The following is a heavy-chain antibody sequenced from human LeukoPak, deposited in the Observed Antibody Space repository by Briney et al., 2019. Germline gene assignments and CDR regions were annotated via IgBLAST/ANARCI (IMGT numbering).Heavy chain of an antibody. Sequence: ASVKVSCKASGYTFTSYGISWVRQAPGQGLEWMGWISAYNGNTNYAQKFQGRVTMTRDMSTSTVYMELSSLRSEDTAVYYCARVHYGSGSYYPHPDSYYFDYWGQGTLVTVSS. D-gene: IGHD3-10*01. CDR1: GYTFTSYG. V-gene: IGHV1-18*01. J-gene: IGHJ4*02. CDR2: ISAYNGNT. CDR3: ARVHYGSGSYYPHPDSYYFDY.